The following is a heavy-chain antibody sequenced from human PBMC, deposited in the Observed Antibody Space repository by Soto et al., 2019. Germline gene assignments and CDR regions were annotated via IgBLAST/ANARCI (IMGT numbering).Heavy chain of an antibody. Sequence: ASVKVSCKASGYTFTNYYMHWVRQAPGQGLEWMGIFNPSGTSTTYAQRFQGRVTMTRDTSTSTVYMELNSLRSDDTAVYYCARALPRYSGSSYGELDYWGQGTLVTVSS. V-gene: IGHV1-46*01. D-gene: IGHD5-18*01. CDR3: ARALPRYSGSSYGELDY. J-gene: IGHJ4*02. CDR1: GYTFTNYY. CDR2: FNPSGTST.